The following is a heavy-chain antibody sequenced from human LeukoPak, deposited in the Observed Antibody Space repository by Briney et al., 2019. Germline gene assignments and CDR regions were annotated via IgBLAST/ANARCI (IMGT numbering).Heavy chain of an antibody. J-gene: IGHJ4*02. CDR1: GGSVRSGSYY. V-gene: IGHV4-61*01. CDR2: IYYSGST. CDR3: AREKLGYCSGGSCYLFDY. Sequence: SETLSLTCTVSGGSVRSGSYYWSWIRQPPGKRLEWIGDIYYSGSTNYNPSLKSRVTISVDTSKNQFSLKLSSVTAADTAVYYCAREKLGYCSGGSCYLFDYWGQGTLVTVSS. D-gene: IGHD2-15*01.